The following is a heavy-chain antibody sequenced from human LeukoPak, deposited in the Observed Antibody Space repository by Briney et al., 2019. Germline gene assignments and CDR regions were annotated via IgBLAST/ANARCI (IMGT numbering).Heavy chain of an antibody. D-gene: IGHD3-22*01. V-gene: IGHV1-46*01. CDR3: ARDPCGDYYDSSGSCDFDF. CDR2: INPSDGST. CDR1: GYTFTSYG. Sequence: ASVKVSCKASGYTFTSYGISWVRQAPGQGLEWMGVINPSDGSTSYAQKFQGRVAMTRDTSTSTVYMELSSLRSEDTAVYYCARDPCGDYYDSSGSCDFDFWGQGTMVTVSS. J-gene: IGHJ3*01.